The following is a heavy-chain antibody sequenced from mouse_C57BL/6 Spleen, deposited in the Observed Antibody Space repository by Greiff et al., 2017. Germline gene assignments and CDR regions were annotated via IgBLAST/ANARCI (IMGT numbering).Heavy chain of an antibody. D-gene: IGHD4-1*02. CDR2: ISSGGDYS. CDR1: GFTFSSYA. J-gene: IGHJ3*01. Sequence: EVKLLESGEGLVKPGGSLKLSCAASGFTFSSYAMPWVRQTPEKRLEWVAYISSGGDYSYYADTVKGRFTISRDKARNTPYLQMSSLKSADTAMYYCTRSPTGTWFADWGQGTMVTVSA. V-gene: IGHV5-9-1*02. CDR3: TRSPTGTWFAD.